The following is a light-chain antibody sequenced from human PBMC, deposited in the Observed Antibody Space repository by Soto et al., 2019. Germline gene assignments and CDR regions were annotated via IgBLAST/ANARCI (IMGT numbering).Light chain of an antibody. CDR3: QQYGGSPQT. Sequence: EIVLTQSPGTLALSPGEGATLSCRASQSVSKYLAWYQQKPGQAPRLLIYGASSRAPGIPDSFSGSGSGTDFSLTISSLEPEDLGVYYCQQYGGSPQTFGQGTKVEIK. J-gene: IGKJ1*01. CDR1: QSVSKY. CDR2: GAS. V-gene: IGKV3-20*01.